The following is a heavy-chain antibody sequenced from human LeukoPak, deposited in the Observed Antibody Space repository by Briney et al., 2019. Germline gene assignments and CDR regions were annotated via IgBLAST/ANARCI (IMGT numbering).Heavy chain of an antibody. CDR1: GGSISSSSYY. Sequence: SETLSLTXTVSGGSISSSSYYWGWIRQPPGKGLEWIGSIYYSGSTYYNPSLKSRVTISVDTSKNQFSLKLSSVTAADTAVYYCARHMTTWGPGYYFDYWGQGTLVTVSS. CDR3: ARHMTTWGPGYYFDY. J-gene: IGHJ4*02. D-gene: IGHD3-16*01. CDR2: IYYSGST. V-gene: IGHV4-39*01.